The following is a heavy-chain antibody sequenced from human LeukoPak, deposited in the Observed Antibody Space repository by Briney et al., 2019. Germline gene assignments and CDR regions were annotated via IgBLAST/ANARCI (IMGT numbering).Heavy chain of an antibody. V-gene: IGHV3-48*01. CDR1: GFTFSSYS. CDR3: AKVQLAYCGGDCPYYFDY. D-gene: IGHD2-21*02. Sequence: GGSLRLSCAASGFTFSSYSMNWVRQAPGKGLEWVSYISSSSSTIYYADSVKGRFTISRDNAKNTLYLQMNSLRAEDTAVYYCAKVQLAYCGGDCPYYFDYWGQGTLVTVSS. J-gene: IGHJ4*02. CDR2: ISSSSSTI.